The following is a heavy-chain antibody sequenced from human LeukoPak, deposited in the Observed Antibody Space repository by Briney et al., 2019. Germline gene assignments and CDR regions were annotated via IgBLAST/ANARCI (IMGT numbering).Heavy chain of an antibody. Sequence: GGSLRLSCAASGFTFGGFTMAWVRQTPGRGLDWLSGILADADAGKAYYADSVKGRLTIYRDNSKNTLYLQMNNLRADDTAVYICAKDLSYGDGRWEFDPWGQGTLVTV. D-gene: IGHD4-17*01. V-gene: IGHV3-23*01. CDR1: GFTFGGFT. CDR3: AKDLSYGDGRWEFDP. J-gene: IGHJ5*02. CDR2: ILADADAGKA.